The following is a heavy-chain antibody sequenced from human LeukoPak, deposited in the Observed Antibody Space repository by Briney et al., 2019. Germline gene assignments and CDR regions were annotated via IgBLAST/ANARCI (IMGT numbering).Heavy chain of an antibody. V-gene: IGHV4-59*01. CDR2: IYYSGST. D-gene: IGHD1-26*01. Sequence: SETLSLTCTVSGGSISSYYWSWIRQPPGKGLEWIGYIYYSGSTNYNPSLKSRVTISVDTSKNQFSLKLSSVTAEDTAVYYCARVAMYSGSYFVDYWGQGTLVTVSS. CDR1: GGSISSYY. CDR3: ARVAMYSGSYFVDY. J-gene: IGHJ4*02.